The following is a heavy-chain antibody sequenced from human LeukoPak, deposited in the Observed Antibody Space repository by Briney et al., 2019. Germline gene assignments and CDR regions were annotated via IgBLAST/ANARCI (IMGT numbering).Heavy chain of an antibody. CDR1: GFTFSDYY. CDR2: ISSSGSTI. D-gene: IGHD3-3*01. J-gene: IGHJ6*02. CDR3: ARDPEDYDFWSGYTRSGNYYYYGMDV. Sequence: KPGGSLRLSCAASGFTFSDYYMSWIRQAPGKGLEWVSYISSSGSTIYYADSVKGRFTISRDNSKNTLYLQMNSLRAEDTAVYYCARDPEDYDFWSGYTRSGNYYYYGMDVWGQGTTVTVSS. V-gene: IGHV3-11*04.